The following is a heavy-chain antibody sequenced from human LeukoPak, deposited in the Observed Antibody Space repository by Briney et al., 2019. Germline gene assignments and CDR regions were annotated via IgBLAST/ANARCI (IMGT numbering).Heavy chain of an antibody. CDR3: ASSLRGYNYFDY. Sequence: ASVEVSCKASGYTFTSYYMHWVRQAPGQGLEWMGIINPSGGSTSYAQKFQGRVTMTRDTSTSTVYMELSSLRSEDTAVYYCASSLRGYNYFDYWGQGTLVTVSS. D-gene: IGHD5-24*01. J-gene: IGHJ4*02. CDR1: GYTFTSYY. CDR2: INPSGGST. V-gene: IGHV1-46*01.